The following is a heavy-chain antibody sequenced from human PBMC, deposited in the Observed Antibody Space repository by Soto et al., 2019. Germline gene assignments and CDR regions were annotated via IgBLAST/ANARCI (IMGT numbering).Heavy chain of an antibody. Sequence: SETLSLTCTVSGGSISSYYWSWIRQPPGKGLEWIGYIYYSGSTNYNPSLKSRVTISVDTSKNQFSLKLSSVTAADMAVYYCARAFPGGHSMVRGTYYYYYMDVWGKGTTVTVSS. J-gene: IGHJ6*03. V-gene: IGHV4-59*08. D-gene: IGHD3-10*01. CDR1: GGSISSYY. CDR3: ARAFPGGHSMVRGTYYYYYMDV. CDR2: IYYSGST.